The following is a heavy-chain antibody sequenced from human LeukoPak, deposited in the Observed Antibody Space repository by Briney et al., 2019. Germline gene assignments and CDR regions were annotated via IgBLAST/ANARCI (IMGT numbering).Heavy chain of an antibody. Sequence: ASVKVSCTASGYTFTSYGISWVRQAPGQGLEWMGWISAYNGNTNYAQKLQGRVTMTTDTSTSTAYMELRSLRSDDTAVYYCARDPLGYCSGDSCPPRNWFDPWGQGTLVTVSS. J-gene: IGHJ5*02. V-gene: IGHV1-18*01. CDR3: ARDPLGYCSGDSCPPRNWFDP. CDR2: ISAYNGNT. D-gene: IGHD2-15*01. CDR1: GYTFTSYG.